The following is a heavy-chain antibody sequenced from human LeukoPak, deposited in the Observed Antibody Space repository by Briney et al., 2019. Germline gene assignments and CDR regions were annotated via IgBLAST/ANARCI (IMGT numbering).Heavy chain of an antibody. D-gene: IGHD3-16*01. Sequence: GGSLRLSCAASGFTFRSYGMSWVRQAPGKGLEWVSAIRGSGGSTYYADSVKGRFTISRDNSKNTLYLQMNSLRAEDMAVYYCAKDGGQGADYWGQGTLVTVSS. V-gene: IGHV3-23*01. CDR2: IRGSGGST. CDR1: GFTFRSYG. J-gene: IGHJ4*02. CDR3: AKDGGQGADY.